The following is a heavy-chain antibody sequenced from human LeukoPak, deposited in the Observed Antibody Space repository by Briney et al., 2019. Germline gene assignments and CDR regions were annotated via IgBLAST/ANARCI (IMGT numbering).Heavy chain of an antibody. D-gene: IGHD4-17*01. CDR1: GFTFSTYG. CDR3: ARCIDYGETD. J-gene: IGHJ4*02. CDR2: IWYDGSDK. V-gene: IGHV3-33*01. Sequence: GGSLRVYCEASGFTFSTYGMHWVRQAPGKGLEWVAFIWYDGSDKNYADSVKGRFTISRDNSKNTLYLQMNSLRAEDTAVYYCARCIDYGETDWGQGTLVTVSS.